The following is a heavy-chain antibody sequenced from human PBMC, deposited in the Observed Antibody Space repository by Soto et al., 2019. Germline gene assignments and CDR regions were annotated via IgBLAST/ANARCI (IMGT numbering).Heavy chain of an antibody. Sequence: AVKVSCKASGGTFSSYAISWVRQAPGQGLEWMGGIIPIFGTANYAQKFQGRVTITADESTSTAYMELSSLRSEDTAVYYCARVDRYYYDSSGPEDAFDIWGQGTMVTVSS. J-gene: IGHJ3*02. CDR1: GGTFSSYA. CDR2: IIPIFGTA. V-gene: IGHV1-69*13. CDR3: ARVDRYYYDSSGPEDAFDI. D-gene: IGHD3-22*01.